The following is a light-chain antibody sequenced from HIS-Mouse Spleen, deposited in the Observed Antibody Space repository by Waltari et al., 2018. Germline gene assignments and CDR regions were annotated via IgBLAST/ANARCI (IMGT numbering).Light chain of an antibody. J-gene: IGLJ2*01. CDR2: QDS. CDR1: KLGAKY. Sequence: SYELTQPPSVSVSPGQTASITCSGDKLGAKYACWYQQKPGQSPVLVIYQDSKRPSGIPERFSGSNSGNIATLTISGTQAMDEADYYCQAWDSSTVVFGGGTKLTVL. V-gene: IGLV3-1*01. CDR3: QAWDSSTVV.